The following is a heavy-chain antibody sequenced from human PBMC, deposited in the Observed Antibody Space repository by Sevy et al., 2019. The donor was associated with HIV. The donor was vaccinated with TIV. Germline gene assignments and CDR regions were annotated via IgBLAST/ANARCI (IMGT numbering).Heavy chain of an antibody. V-gene: IGHV3-33*05. D-gene: IGHD6-6*01. J-gene: IGHJ5*02. CDR2: ISYDGSNQ. CDR1: GFIFYTYG. CDR3: AREKLHWLDP. Sequence: GGSLRLSCAASGFIFYTYGIHWVRQAPGKGVEWVGVISYDGSNQYYGYSVKGRFTISRDNSKNTVYVQMNNLRFEDTAVYYCAREKLHWLDPWGQGTLVTVSS.